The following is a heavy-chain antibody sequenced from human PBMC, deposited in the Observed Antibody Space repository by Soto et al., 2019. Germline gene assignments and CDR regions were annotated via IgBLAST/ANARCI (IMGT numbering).Heavy chain of an antibody. Sequence: GGSLRLSCAASGFTFSSCGMHWVRQAPGKGLEWVAVIWYDGSNKYYADSVKGRFTISRDNSKNTLYLQMNSLRAEDTAVYYCARGDSSGWYYYGMDVWGQGTTVTVSS. D-gene: IGHD6-19*01. CDR2: IWYDGSNK. V-gene: IGHV3-33*01. J-gene: IGHJ6*02. CDR1: GFTFSSCG. CDR3: ARGDSSGWYYYGMDV.